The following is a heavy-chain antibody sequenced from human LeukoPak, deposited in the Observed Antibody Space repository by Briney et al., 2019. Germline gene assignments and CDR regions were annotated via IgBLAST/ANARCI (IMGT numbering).Heavy chain of an antibody. D-gene: IGHD6-13*01. CDR2: ISSSGSTI. Sequence: PGGSLRLSCAASGFTFSDYYMSWIRQAPGKGLEWVSYISSSGSTIYYADSVKGRFTISRDNAKNSLYLQMNSLRAEDTAVYYCASPKTPGIAAAAIFDYWGQGTLVTVSS. J-gene: IGHJ4*02. V-gene: IGHV3-11*01. CDR1: GFTFSDYY. CDR3: ASPKTPGIAAAAIFDY.